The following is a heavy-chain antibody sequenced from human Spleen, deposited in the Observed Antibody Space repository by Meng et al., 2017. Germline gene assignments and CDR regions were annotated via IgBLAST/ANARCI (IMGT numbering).Heavy chain of an antibody. D-gene: IGHD6-13*01. CDR3: AKDAPGVIAAAAFDI. CDR1: GFTFSSYA. J-gene: IGHJ3*02. Sequence: GGSLRLSCAASGFTFSSYAMHWVRQAPGKGLEWVAVISYDGSNKYYADSVKGRFTISRDNSKNTLYLQMNSLRAEDTAVYYCAKDAPGVIAAAAFDIWGQGTMVTVSS. V-gene: IGHV3-30*04. CDR2: ISYDGSNK.